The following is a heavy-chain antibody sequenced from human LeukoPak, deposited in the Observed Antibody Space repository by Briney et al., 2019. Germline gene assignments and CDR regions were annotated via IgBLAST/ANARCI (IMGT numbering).Heavy chain of an antibody. Sequence: GGSLRLSCAASGFTFDDYGMGWVRQAPGKGLEWVSGINWNGGSTGYADSVKGRFTISRDNAKNSLYLQMNSLRAEDTALYYCARARGYDYYYYYMDVWGKGTTVTVSS. CDR1: GFTFDDYG. CDR3: ARARGYDYYYYYMDV. CDR2: INWNGGST. D-gene: IGHD5-12*01. J-gene: IGHJ6*03. V-gene: IGHV3-20*04.